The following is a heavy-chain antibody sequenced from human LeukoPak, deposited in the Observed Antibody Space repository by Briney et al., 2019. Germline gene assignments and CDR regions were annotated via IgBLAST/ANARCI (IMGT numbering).Heavy chain of an antibody. CDR2: IKQDGSEK. D-gene: IGHD2-8*02. J-gene: IGHJ4*02. V-gene: IGHV3-7*03. Sequence: GGSMRLSCAASGFTFSSLWMKWVRQAPGEGLEWVANIKQDGSEKYYVDSVRGRFTISRDNAKNSLYLQMNSLRTEDTAVYYCAAGGAYWGQGTLVTVSS. CDR3: AAGGAY. CDR1: GFTFSSLW.